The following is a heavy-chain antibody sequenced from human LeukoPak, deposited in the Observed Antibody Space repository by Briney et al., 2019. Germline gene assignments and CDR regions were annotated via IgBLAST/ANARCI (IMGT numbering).Heavy chain of an antibody. V-gene: IGHV1-2*02. Sequence: ASVKVSCKASGYSFTDYYIHWVRQAPGQGLEWLGWVNPKSGSTTFAQRFQSRVAMTRDTSITTVDMELSSLTSDDTAVYYCARQVGAMNNWFYSYYGMDVWGQGATVIVSS. CDR1: GYSFTDYY. D-gene: IGHD1-1*01. CDR2: VNPKSGST. J-gene: IGHJ6*02. CDR3: ARQVGAMNNWFYSYYGMDV.